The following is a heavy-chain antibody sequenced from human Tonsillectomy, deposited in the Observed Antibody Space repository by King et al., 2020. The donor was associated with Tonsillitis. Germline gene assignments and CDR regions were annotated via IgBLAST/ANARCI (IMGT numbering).Heavy chain of an antibody. V-gene: IGHV4-59*01. J-gene: IGHJ4*02. CDR1: GDSISNYY. CDR2: VYHSGST. Sequence: VQLQESGPGLVKPSETLSLTCRVSGDSISNYYWNWIRQPPGKGLEWIGYVYHSGSTNYNPSLKSRVTMSADTAKNQFSLMVTSVTAADTAVYYCARNLRGLYWFDYWGRGTPVFVSS. CDR3: ARNLRGLYWFDY. D-gene: IGHD2-15*01.